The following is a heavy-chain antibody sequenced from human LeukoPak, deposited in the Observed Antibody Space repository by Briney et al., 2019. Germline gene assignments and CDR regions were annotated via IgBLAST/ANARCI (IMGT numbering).Heavy chain of an antibody. J-gene: IGHJ6*03. CDR1: GGSISSYY. CDR2: IYTSGST. V-gene: IGHV4-4*07. CDR3: ARDPGYSSRGVYYYYYMDV. Sequence: SETLSLTCTVSGGSISSYYWSWIRQPAGKGLEWIGRIYTSGSTNYNPSLKSRVTMSVNTSKNQFSLKLSSVTAADTAVYYCARDPGYSSRGVYYYYYMDVWGKGTTVTISS. D-gene: IGHD6-13*01.